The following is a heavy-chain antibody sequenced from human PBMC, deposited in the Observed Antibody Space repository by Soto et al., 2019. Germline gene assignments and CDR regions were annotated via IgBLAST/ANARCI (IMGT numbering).Heavy chain of an antibody. D-gene: IGHD5-18*01. CDR2: INAGNGNT. CDR1: GYTFTSYA. V-gene: IGHV1-3*01. J-gene: IGHJ4*02. Sequence: ASVKVSCKASGYTFTSYAMHWVRQAPGQRLEWMGWINAGNGNTKYSQKFQGRVTITRDTSASTAYMELSSLRSEDTAVYYCARGLNGYLHYFDYWGPGTLDTVPQ. CDR3: ARGLNGYLHYFDY.